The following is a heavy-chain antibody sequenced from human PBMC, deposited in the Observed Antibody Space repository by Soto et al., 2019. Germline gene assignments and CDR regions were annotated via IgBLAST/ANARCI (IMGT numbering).Heavy chain of an antibody. D-gene: IGHD2-15*01. CDR1: GGSIRSGGDY. CDR2: IYHTGST. J-gene: IGHJ6*02. V-gene: IGHV4-31*03. CDR3: ATVGTPGSMDV. Sequence: QVQLQESGPGLVRPSQTLSLTCSVSGGSIRSGGDYWSWIRQHPGKGLEWIGYIYHTGSTYQNPSLKSRLTISVDTSKNQFSLKLSSVTAADTAVYYCATVGTPGSMDVWGQGTTVTVSS.